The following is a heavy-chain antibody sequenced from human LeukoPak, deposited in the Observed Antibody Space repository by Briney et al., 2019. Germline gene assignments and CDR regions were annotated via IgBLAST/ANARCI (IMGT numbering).Heavy chain of an antibody. CDR3: ARERKLRRDGYIGSNWFDP. CDR1: GGSFSGYY. V-gene: IGHV4-34*01. D-gene: IGHD5-24*01. J-gene: IGHJ5*02. Sequence: KPSETLSLTCAVYGGSFSGYYWSWIRQPPGKGLEWIGEINHSGSTNYNPSLKSRVTISVDTSKNQFSLKLSSVTAADTAVYYCARERKLRRDGYIGSNWFDPWGQGTLVTVSS. CDR2: INHSGST.